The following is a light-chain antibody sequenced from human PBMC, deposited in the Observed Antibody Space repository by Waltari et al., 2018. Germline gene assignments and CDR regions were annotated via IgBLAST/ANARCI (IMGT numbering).Light chain of an antibody. CDR3: QQNDYL. CDR2: DAS. V-gene: IGKV1-5*01. J-gene: IGKJ4*01. Sequence: DFQMTQSPSTLSASVGDRVTITCRASQSISNWLAWFQHKPGKAPKLLIYDASTLESGVPSRFGGSGSGTQFTLTISSLQPDDSATYYCQQNDYLFGGGTKVEIK. CDR1: QSISNW.